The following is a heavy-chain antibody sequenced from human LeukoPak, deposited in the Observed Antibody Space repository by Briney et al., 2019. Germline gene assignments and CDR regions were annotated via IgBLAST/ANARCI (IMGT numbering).Heavy chain of an antibody. CDR2: IYYSGST. J-gene: IGHJ4*02. CDR3: ARLLTDTSLAAGSSSWPIDY. Sequence: PSETLSLTCTVSDGSISSHYWSWIRQPPGEGLEWIGYIYYSGSTYYNPSLKSRVTISVDTSKNQFSLKLSSVTAADTAVYYCARLLTDTSLAAGSSSWPIDYWGQGTLVTVSS. D-gene: IGHD6-13*01. V-gene: IGHV4-59*04. CDR1: DGSISSHY.